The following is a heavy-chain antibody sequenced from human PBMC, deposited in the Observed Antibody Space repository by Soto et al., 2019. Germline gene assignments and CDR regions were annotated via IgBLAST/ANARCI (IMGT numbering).Heavy chain of an antibody. V-gene: IGHV1-69*06. CDR1: GGTFSSYA. CDR3: ARGSVVVIKPPYYYYGMDV. CDR2: IIPIYGTA. D-gene: IGHD3-22*01. Sequence: VAAVKVSWNASGGTFSSYANSRVRQAPGQGLEWMGGIIPIYGTANYAQKFQGRVTITEDKSTSTAYMELSSLRSEDTAVYYCARGSVVVIKPPYYYYGMDVWGQGTTVTVSS. J-gene: IGHJ6*02.